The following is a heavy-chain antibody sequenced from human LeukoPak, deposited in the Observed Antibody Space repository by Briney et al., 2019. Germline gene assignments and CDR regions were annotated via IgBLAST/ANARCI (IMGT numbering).Heavy chain of an antibody. CDR2: VSDDGVAT. Sequence: GGSLRLSCAASGFTFSGYAMAWVRQAPGKGLEWVSSVSDDGVATYYADSVKGRFTISRDNSKNTLYLQMNSLRAEDTAVYYCAKDRAVAGYFDYWGQGTLVTVSS. CDR3: AKDRAVAGYFDY. D-gene: IGHD6-19*01. J-gene: IGHJ4*02. V-gene: IGHV3-23*01. CDR1: GFTFSGYA.